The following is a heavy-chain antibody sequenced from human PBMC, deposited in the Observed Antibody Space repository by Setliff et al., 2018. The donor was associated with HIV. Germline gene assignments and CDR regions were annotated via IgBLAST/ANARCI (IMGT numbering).Heavy chain of an antibody. D-gene: IGHD6-13*01. CDR2: IYYSGST. V-gene: IGHV4-39*01. J-gene: IGHJ5*02. CDR1: GGSISSSSYY. Sequence: SETLSLTCTVSGGSISSSSYYWGWIRQPPGKGLEWIGTIYYSGSTYYNPSLKSRVTISVDTSKNQFSLKLNSVTAADTAVYYCAIKGAATGTGWFDPWGRGTLVTVSS. CDR3: AIKGAATGTGWFDP.